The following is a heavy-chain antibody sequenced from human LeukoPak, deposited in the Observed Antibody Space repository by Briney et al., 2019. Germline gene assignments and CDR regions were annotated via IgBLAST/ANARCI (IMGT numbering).Heavy chain of an antibody. Sequence: GGSLRLSCAASGFTFSSYSMNWVRQAPGKGLEWVSSISSSSSYIYYAGSVKGRFTISRDNAKNSLYLQMNSLRAEDTAVYYCARGPEKNWFDPWGQGTLVTVSS. CDR3: ARGPEKNWFDP. V-gene: IGHV3-21*01. CDR1: GFTFSSYS. D-gene: IGHD1-14*01. CDR2: ISSSSSYI. J-gene: IGHJ5*02.